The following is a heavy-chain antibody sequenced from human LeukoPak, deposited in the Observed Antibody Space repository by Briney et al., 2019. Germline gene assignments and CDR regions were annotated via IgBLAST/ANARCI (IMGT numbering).Heavy chain of an antibody. J-gene: IGHJ6*02. D-gene: IGHD4-17*01. CDR3: AKAQDDYGDYRADYGMDV. CDR2: ISYEGSNK. CDR1: GFTFSSYG. Sequence: GRSLRLSCAASGFTFSSYGMHWVCQAPGKGLEWVAVISYEGSNKYYADSVKGRFTISRDNSKNTLYLQMNSLRAEDTAVYYCAKAQDDYGDYRADYGMDVWGQGTTVTVSS. V-gene: IGHV3-30*18.